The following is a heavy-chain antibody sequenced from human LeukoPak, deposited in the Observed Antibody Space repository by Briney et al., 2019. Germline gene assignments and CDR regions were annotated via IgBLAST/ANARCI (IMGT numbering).Heavy chain of an antibody. CDR3: ARLDIVVLGGHDY. D-gene: IGHD2-2*01. Sequence: SQTLSLTCTVSGGSISSGDYYWSWIRQPPGKGLEWIGYIYYSGSTYYNPSLKSRVTISVDTSKNQFSLKLSSVTAADTAVYYCARLDIVVLGGHDYWGQGTLVTVSS. J-gene: IGHJ4*02. V-gene: IGHV4-30-4*08. CDR1: GGSISSGDYY. CDR2: IYYSGST.